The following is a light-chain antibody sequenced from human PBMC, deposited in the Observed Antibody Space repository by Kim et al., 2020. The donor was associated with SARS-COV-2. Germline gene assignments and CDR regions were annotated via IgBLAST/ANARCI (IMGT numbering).Light chain of an antibody. CDR3: QHYIRFPYT. CDR1: ESIGNW. CDR2: LAS. V-gene: IGKV1-5*03. Sequence: SASVGARVTITCRASESIGNWLAWYQQKPGKAPKLLIYLASTLESGVPSRFRGSGSGTEFTLTITSLQPDDFATYYCQHYIRFPYTFGQGTKLEI. J-gene: IGKJ2*01.